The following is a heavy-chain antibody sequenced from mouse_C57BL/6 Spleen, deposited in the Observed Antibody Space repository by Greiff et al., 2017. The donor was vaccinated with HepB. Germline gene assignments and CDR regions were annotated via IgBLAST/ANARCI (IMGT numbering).Heavy chain of an antibody. V-gene: IGHV1-18*01. CDR3: AREETYYSNYEGFAY. Sequence: VQLKQSGPELVKPGASVKIPCKASGYTFTDYNMDWVKQSHGKSLEWIGDINPNNGGTIYNQKFKGKATLTVDKSSSTAYMELRSLISEDTAVYYCAREETYYSNYEGFAYWGQGTLVTVSA. CDR2: INPNNGGT. D-gene: IGHD2-5*01. J-gene: IGHJ3*01. CDR1: GYTFTDYN.